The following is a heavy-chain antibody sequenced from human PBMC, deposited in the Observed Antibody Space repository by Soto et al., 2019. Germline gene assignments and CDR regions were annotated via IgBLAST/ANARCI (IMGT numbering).Heavy chain of an antibody. CDR2: IYFSGST. CDR3: ARHGSY. Sequence: SQTLSLTCTVSGVSISNTSYYWGWIRQPPGKGLEWIGTIYFSGSTFYNPSLKSRLTISVDTSKNQFSLRLSSVTAADTAVYYCARHGSYWGQGTLVTGSS. CDR1: GVSISNTSYY. V-gene: IGHV4-39*01. J-gene: IGHJ4*02.